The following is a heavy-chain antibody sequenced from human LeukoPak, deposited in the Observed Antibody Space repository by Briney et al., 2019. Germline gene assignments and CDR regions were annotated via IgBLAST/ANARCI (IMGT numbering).Heavy chain of an antibody. CDR2: IIPILGIA. V-gene: IGHV1-69*04. CDR1: GGTFSSYA. Sequence: GASVKVSCKASGGTFSSYAISWVRQAPGQGLEWMGRIIPILGIANYAQKFQGRVTITTDKSTSTAYMELSSLRSEDTAVYYCARVPPYYYGSGSSHYYYGMDVWGQGTTVTVSS. J-gene: IGHJ6*02. D-gene: IGHD3-10*01. CDR3: ARVPPYYYGSGSSHYYYGMDV.